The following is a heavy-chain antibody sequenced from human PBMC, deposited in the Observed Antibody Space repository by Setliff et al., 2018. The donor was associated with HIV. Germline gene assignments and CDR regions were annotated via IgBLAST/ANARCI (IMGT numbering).Heavy chain of an antibody. Sequence: SETLSLTCSVSGGSMSGYYWNWIRQPAGKGLEWIGRIYSSGSTNHNPSLKSRVTMSVDTSKNQFSLSLSSVTAADTAVYFCARMRLDGGYSYDYWGQGTLVTVSS. D-gene: IGHD5-12*01. V-gene: IGHV4-4*07. J-gene: IGHJ4*02. CDR1: GGSMSGYY. CDR3: ARMRLDGGYSYDY. CDR2: IYSSGST.